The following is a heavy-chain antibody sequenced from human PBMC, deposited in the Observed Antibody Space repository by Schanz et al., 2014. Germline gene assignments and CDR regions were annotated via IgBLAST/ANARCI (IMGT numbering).Heavy chain of an antibody. CDR3: ARVHSTGLERGSHYYMDV. CDR1: GGSISSYY. J-gene: IGHJ6*03. D-gene: IGHD4-4*01. Sequence: QVQLQESGPGLVRPSETLSLTCTVSGGSISSYYWSWIRQSPGKGPEWIGYITYSGATNHNASLKSRVTISVDTAKNQFSLKVTSVTAADTAIYYCARVHSTGLERGSHYYMDVWGKGTTVTVSS. V-gene: IGHV4-59*01. CDR2: ITYSGAT.